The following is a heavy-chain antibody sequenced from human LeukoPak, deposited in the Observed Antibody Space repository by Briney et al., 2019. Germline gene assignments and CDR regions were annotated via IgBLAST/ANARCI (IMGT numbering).Heavy chain of an antibody. V-gene: IGHV3-23*01. J-gene: IGHJ4*02. CDR1: GFTFSSYA. CDR3: AKDMGGGYCSSTSCYELYFDY. CDR2: ISGSGGST. Sequence: GGSLRLSCAASGFTFSSYAMSWVRQAPGKGLEWVSAISGSGGSTYYADSVKGRFTISRDNSKSTPYLQMNSLRAEDTAVYYCAKDMGGGYCSSTSCYELYFDYWGQGTLVTVSS. D-gene: IGHD2-2*01.